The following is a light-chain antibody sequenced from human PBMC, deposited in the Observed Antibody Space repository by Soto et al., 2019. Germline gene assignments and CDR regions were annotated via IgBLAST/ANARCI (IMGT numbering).Light chain of an antibody. CDR2: DAS. Sequence: EFVFTQSPCTLSLSPGERATLSCRASQTVRNNYLAWYQQKPGQAPRLLIYDASSRATGIPDRFSGGGSGTDFTLTISRLEPEDFAVYYCQQYGSSGTFGQGTKVDIK. V-gene: IGKV3-20*01. CDR1: QTVRNNY. J-gene: IGKJ1*01. CDR3: QQYGSSGT.